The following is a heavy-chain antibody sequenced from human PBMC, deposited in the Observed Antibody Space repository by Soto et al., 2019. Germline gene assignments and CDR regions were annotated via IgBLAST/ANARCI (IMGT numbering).Heavy chain of an antibody. Sequence: ASVKVSCKASGYTFTSHDINWVRQATGQGFEWMGWMNPNSGNSGNAQRFQDRITLTRNTSTSTAYMELSSLRSEDTAVYYCVRDYYESNGYYSDASDIWGQGTMVTVPS. CDR1: GYTFTSHD. CDR3: VRDYYESNGYYSDASDI. CDR2: MNPNSGNS. J-gene: IGHJ3*02. V-gene: IGHV1-8*01. D-gene: IGHD3-22*01.